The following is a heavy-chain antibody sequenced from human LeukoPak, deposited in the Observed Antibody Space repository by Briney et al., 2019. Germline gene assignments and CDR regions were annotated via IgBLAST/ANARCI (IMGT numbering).Heavy chain of an antibody. CDR1: GGSISGYY. Sequence: SETLSLTCTVSGGSISGYYWSWVRQPPGKGLEWKGYIYDSGTTNHNPSLNSPVTISRDTSKNQFSLKLTSVTAADTAVYYCAKKVESKWFHPWGQGTLVTVSS. J-gene: IGHJ5*02. V-gene: IGHV4-59*01. CDR2: IYDSGTT. CDR3: AKKVESKWFHP. D-gene: IGHD1-1*01.